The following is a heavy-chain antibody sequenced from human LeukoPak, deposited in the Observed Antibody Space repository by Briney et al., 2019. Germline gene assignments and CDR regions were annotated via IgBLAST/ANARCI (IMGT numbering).Heavy chain of an antibody. V-gene: IGHV1-24*01. D-gene: IGHD5-18*01. Sequence: ASVKVSCKVSGYTLTELSMHWVRQAPGKGLEWMGGFDPEDGETIYAQKFQGRVTMTEDTSTDTAYMELSSLRSEDTAVYYCAREWRGYSYGGPSNDAFDIWGQGTMVTVSS. CDR3: AREWRGYSYGGPSNDAFDI. J-gene: IGHJ3*02. CDR1: GYTLTELS. CDR2: FDPEDGET.